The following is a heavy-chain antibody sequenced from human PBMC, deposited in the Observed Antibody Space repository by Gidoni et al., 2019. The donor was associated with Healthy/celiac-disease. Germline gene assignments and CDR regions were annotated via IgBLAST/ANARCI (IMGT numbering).Heavy chain of an antibody. CDR1: GGSFSGYY. J-gene: IGHJ4*02. CDR3: ARVRHVEMATSGSYFDY. V-gene: IGHV4-34*01. CDR2: INHSGST. D-gene: IGHD5-12*01. Sequence: QVQLQQWGAGLLKPSETLSLTCAVYGGSFSGYYWSWIRQPPGKGLEWIGEINHSGSTNYNPSLKSRVTISVDTSKNQFSLKLSSVTAADTAVYYCARVRHVEMATSGSYFDYWGQGTLVTVSS.